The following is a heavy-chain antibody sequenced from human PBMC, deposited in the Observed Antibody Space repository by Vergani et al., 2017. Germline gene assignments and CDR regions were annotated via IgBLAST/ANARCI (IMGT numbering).Heavy chain of an antibody. CDR3: ARVNTETNGHLYYYYYMDV. V-gene: IGHV4-34*01. Sequence: QVQLQQWGGGLLKPSETLSLTCVVNGGSFTSYHWTWIRQSPGEGLEWVGDIDHTGRPDYNPSLKRGLTMSVDKSRNQFSLTLNSVPATDTAIYFCARVNTETNGHLYYYYYMDVWVQGT. CDR2: IDHTGRP. J-gene: IGHJ6*03. CDR1: GGSFTSYH. D-gene: IGHD4-11*01.